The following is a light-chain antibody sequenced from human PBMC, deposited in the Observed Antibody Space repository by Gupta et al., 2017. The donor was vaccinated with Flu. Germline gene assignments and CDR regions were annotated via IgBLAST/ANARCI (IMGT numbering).Light chain of an antibody. V-gene: IGKV3-20*01. CDR2: GAS. Sequence: EDVLTQSPGTLSLSPGERATISCRASKSFVSSSLAWYQQKPGQAPRLLIYGASGRATCIPARFSGSGSGTDFTLTISRLEPEDFAVYYCQQYGSSPSYTFGQGTKVEIK. CDR3: QQYGSSPSYT. J-gene: IGKJ4*01. CDR1: KSFVSSS.